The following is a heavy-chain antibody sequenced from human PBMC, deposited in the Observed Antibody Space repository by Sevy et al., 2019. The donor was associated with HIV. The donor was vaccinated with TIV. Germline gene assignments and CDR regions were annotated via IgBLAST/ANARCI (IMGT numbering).Heavy chain of an antibody. D-gene: IGHD3-16*01. CDR3: AKTFAILGVLRSPDFDP. CDR1: GFTFSNYG. Sequence: GGSLRLSCAASGFTFSNYGMHWVRQAPGKGLEWVAVIWYDGSYEYYADSVKGRFTISRDNAKSTLYLQMNRLRAEDTAVYYCAKTFAILGVLRSPDFDPWGQGTLVTVSS. J-gene: IGHJ5*02. CDR2: IWYDGSYE. V-gene: IGHV3-33*06.